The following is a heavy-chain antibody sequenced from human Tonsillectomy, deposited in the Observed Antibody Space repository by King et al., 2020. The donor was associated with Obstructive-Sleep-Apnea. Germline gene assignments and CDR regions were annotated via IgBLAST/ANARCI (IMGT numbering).Heavy chain of an antibody. D-gene: IGHD3-16*01. CDR2: IYQSGST. V-gene: IGHV4-30-2*01. CDR3: ARAGGGLDY. Sequence: QLQESGSGLVEPSQTLSLTCAVSGGSINSGYYSWSWIRQPPGKGLEWIGYIYQSGSTYYNPSLKSRVTISVDRSKNQFYLKLTSVTAADTAVYYCARAGGGLDYWGQGTLVTVSS. J-gene: IGHJ4*02. CDR1: GGSINSGYYS.